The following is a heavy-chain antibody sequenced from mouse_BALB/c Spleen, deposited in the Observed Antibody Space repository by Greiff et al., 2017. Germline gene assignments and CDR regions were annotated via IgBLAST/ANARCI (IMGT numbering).Heavy chain of an antibody. J-gene: IGHJ2*01. Sequence: DLVKPGASVKLSCKASGYTFTSYWINWIKQRPGQGLEWIGRIAPGSGSTYYNEMFKGKATLTVDTSSSTAYIQLSSLSSEDSAVYFCARRDAGFDYWGQGTTLTVSS. CDR1: GYTFTSYW. CDR3: ARRDAGFDY. CDR2: IAPGSGST. V-gene: IGHV1S41*01. D-gene: IGHD3-3*01.